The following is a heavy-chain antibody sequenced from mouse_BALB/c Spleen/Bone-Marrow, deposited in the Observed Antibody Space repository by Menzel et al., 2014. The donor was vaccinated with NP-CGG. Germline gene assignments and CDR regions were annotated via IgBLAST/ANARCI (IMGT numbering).Heavy chain of an antibody. Sequence: VQGVESGPGLVQPSQSLSITCTVSGFSLTSYGVHWVRRSPGKGLEWLGVIWSGGSTDYNAAFISRLSISKDNSKSQVFFEMNSLQANDTAIYYCARQGRYFDVWGAGTTVTVSS. CDR2: IWSGGST. CDR3: ARQGRYFDV. CDR1: GFSLTSYG. J-gene: IGHJ1*01. V-gene: IGHV2-2*02.